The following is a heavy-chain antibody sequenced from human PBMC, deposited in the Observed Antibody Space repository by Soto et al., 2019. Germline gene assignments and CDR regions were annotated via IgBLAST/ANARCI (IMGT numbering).Heavy chain of an antibody. J-gene: IGHJ5*01. D-gene: IGHD6-13*01. CDR1: GGTFSSYA. Sequence: SVKVSCKASGGTFSSYAIIWVRQAPGQGLEWMGVIIPMYGTADYAQKFQGRVTITADESTSTAYMELSSLRSEDTAVYYCARHNFQAATGTLNWFDTWGHGTLVTVSS. CDR2: IIPMYGTA. V-gene: IGHV1-69*13. CDR3: ARHNFQAATGTLNWFDT.